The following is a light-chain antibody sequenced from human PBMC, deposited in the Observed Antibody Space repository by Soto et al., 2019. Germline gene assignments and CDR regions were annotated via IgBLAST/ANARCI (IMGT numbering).Light chain of an antibody. Sequence: QSALTQPASVSGSPGQSITISCTGTSSDVGGYNYVSWYQQHPGKAPKLMIYDVSNRTSGVSNRFSGSKSGNTAYLTISGLQAEDEADYYCSSYTSSSTYVVGTGTKLTVL. CDR1: SSDVGGYNY. CDR3: SSYTSSSTYV. V-gene: IGLV2-14*01. CDR2: DVS. J-gene: IGLJ1*01.